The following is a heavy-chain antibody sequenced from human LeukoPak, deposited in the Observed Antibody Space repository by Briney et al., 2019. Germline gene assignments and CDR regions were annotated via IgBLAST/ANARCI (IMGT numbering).Heavy chain of an antibody. Sequence: PSETLSLTCTVSGGSISSYYWSWIRQPPGKGLEWIGYIYYSGSTNYNPSLKSRVTISVDTSKNQFSLKLSSVTAADTAVYYCARGHQWYCSSTSCPDSDYYYYYMDVWGKGTTVTVSS. CDR2: IYYSGST. V-gene: IGHV4-59*01. CDR3: ARGHQWYCSSTSCPDSDYYYYYMDV. D-gene: IGHD2-2*01. CDR1: GGSISSYY. J-gene: IGHJ6*03.